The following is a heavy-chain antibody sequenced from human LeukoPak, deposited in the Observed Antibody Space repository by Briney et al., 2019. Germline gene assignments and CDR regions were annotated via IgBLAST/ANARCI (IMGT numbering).Heavy chain of an antibody. J-gene: IGHJ5*02. Sequence: ASVKVSCKASGYTFTSYDINWVRQATGQGLEWMGWMNPNSGNTGYAQKFQGRVTITRNTSISTAYMELSSLRSEDTAVYYCARARPSSSWYTRNRANWFDPWGQGTLVTVSS. CDR1: GYTFTSYD. CDR2: MNPNSGNT. CDR3: ARARPSSSWYTRNRANWFDP. D-gene: IGHD6-13*01. V-gene: IGHV1-8*03.